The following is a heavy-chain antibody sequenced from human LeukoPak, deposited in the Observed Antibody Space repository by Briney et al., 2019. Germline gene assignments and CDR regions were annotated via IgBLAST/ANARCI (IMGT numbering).Heavy chain of an antibody. V-gene: IGHV7-4-1*02. CDR3: ASFGAHSFDY. D-gene: IGHD3-10*01. J-gene: IGHJ4*02. CDR1: GYTFASYA. Sequence: ASVKVSCKTSGYTFASYAMNWVRQAPGQGLEFMGWINTGTGNPTYAQGFTGRFVFSLDTSVSTAYLQISTLKPEDTAVYYCASFGAHSFDYWGQGTLVTVSS. CDR2: INTGTGNP.